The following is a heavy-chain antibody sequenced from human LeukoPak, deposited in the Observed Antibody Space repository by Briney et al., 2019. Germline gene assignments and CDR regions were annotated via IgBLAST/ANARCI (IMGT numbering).Heavy chain of an antibody. CDR2: TYYRSKWYN. CDR1: GDSVSSKSAA. Sequence: SQTLSLTCAISGDSVSSKSAAWNWIRQSPSRGLEWLGRTYYRSKWYNDYAVSVKSRITINPDTSKNQFSLQLNSVTPEDTAVYYCARVGPVTYYDSSGYYYDDNWFDPWGQGTLVTVSS. CDR3: ARVGPVTYYDSSGYYYDDNWFDP. V-gene: IGHV6-1*01. D-gene: IGHD3-22*01. J-gene: IGHJ5*02.